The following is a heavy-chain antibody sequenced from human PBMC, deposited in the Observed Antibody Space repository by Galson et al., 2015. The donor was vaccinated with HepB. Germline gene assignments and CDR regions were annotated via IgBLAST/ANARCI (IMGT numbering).Heavy chain of an antibody. D-gene: IGHD3-22*01. CDR3: AKRTDSSGSRGGAFDI. J-gene: IGHJ3*02. Sequence: SLRLSCAASGFAFSSYAMSWVRQAPGKGLEWVSSISGSGGTTYYAASVKGRFTISRDTSKSTLYLQMNSLRAEDTALYYCAKRTDSSGSRGGAFDIWGQGTMVTVSS. CDR2: ISGSGGTT. V-gene: IGHV3-23*01. CDR1: GFAFSSYA.